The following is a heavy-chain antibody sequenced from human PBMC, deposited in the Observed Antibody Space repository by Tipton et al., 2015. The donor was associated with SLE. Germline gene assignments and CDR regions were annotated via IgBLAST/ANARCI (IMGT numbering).Heavy chain of an antibody. J-gene: IGHJ5*02. CDR1: GYTFTSYD. V-gene: IGHV1-8*01. D-gene: IGHD3-10*01. Sequence: QSVPEVKKPGASVKVSCKAYGYTFTSYDINWVRQATGQGLEWMGWMNPNRGNTGYAQKFQGRVTMTRNTSISTAYMELSSLKSEETAVYYCATVFSGVNGFDPWGQGTLVTVSS. CDR3: ATVFSGVNGFDP. CDR2: MNPNRGNT.